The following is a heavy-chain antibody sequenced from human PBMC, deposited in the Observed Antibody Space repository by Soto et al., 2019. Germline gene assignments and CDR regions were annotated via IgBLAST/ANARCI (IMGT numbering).Heavy chain of an antibody. Sequence: GGSLRLSCAASGFTFSSYAMSWVRQAPGKGLEWVSAISGSGGSTYYADSVKGRFTISRDNSKNTLYLQMNSLRAEDTAVYYCAKDLRYGDYPGYAFDIWGQGTMVTVSS. V-gene: IGHV3-23*01. J-gene: IGHJ3*02. D-gene: IGHD4-17*01. CDR1: GFTFSSYA. CDR2: ISGSGGST. CDR3: AKDLRYGDYPGYAFDI.